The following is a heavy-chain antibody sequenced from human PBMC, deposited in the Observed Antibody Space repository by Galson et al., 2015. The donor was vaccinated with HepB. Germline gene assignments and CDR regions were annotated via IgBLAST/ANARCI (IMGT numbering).Heavy chain of an antibody. D-gene: IGHD3-10*01. J-gene: IGHJ4*02. Sequence: SLRLSCAASGFTFSSYGMHWVRQAPGKGLEWVAFIRYDGSNKYYADSVKGRFTISRDNSKNTLYLQMNSLRAEDTAVYYCAKEDELLWFGELLCPPDYWGQGTLVTVSS. CDR3: AKEDELLWFGELLCPPDY. CDR2: IRYDGSNK. V-gene: IGHV3-30*02. CDR1: GFTFSSYG.